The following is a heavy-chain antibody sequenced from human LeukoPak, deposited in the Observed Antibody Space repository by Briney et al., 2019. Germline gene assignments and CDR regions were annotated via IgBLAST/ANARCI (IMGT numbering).Heavy chain of an antibody. CDR1: GYTFTSYG. J-gene: IGHJ4*02. Sequence: ASMKVSCKASGYTFTSYGISWVRQAPGQGLEWMGWISAYNGNTNYAQKLQGRVTMTTDTSTSTAYMELRSLRSDDTAVYYCARGATYYYDSSGYYFDYWGQGTLVTVSS. CDR3: ARGATYYYDSSGYYFDY. V-gene: IGHV1-18*01. D-gene: IGHD3-22*01. CDR2: ISAYNGNT.